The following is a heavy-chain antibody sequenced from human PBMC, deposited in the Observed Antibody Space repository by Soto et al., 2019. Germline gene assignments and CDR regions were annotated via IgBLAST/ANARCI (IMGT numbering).Heavy chain of an antibody. V-gene: IGHV4-34*01. Sequence: SETLSLTCAVYGGSFSGYYWSWIRQPPGKGLEWIGEINHSGSTNYNPSLKSRVTISVDTSKNQFSLKLSSVTAADTAVYYCASVYAYDSSVNWFDPWGQGTLVTVSS. J-gene: IGHJ5*02. D-gene: IGHD3-22*01. CDR1: GGSFSGYY. CDR2: INHSGST. CDR3: ASVYAYDSSVNWFDP.